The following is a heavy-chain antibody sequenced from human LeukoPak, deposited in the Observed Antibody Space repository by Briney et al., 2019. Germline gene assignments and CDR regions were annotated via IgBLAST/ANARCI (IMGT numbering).Heavy chain of an antibody. D-gene: IGHD6-13*01. CDR3: ARDDIDDPLGIAGQGGFDY. V-gene: IGHV3-30-3*01. CDR1: GFTFSSYA. CDR2: ISYDGSNK. Sequence: PGRSLRLSCAASGFTFSSYAMHWVRQAPGKGLEWVAVISYDGSNKYYADSVKGLFTISRDNSKNTLYLQMNSLRAEDTAVYYCARDDIDDPLGIAGQGGFDYWGQGTLVTVSS. J-gene: IGHJ4*02.